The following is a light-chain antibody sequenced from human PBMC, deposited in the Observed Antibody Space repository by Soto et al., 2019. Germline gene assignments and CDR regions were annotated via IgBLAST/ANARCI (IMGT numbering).Light chain of an antibody. V-gene: IGKV3-15*01. CDR2: GAS. J-gene: IGKJ4*01. CDR1: QSVRSN. Sequence: EIVMTQSPATLSVSPGERATLSCRASQSVRSNLAWYQQKPGQAPRLLIYGASTRATGVPARFSGSGSGTEFTLTISSLQSEDFAVYYCQQYHNWPPLTFGGGTKVDIK. CDR3: QQYHNWPPLT.